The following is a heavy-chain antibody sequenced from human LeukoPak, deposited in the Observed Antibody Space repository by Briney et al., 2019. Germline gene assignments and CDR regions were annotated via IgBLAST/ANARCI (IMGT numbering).Heavy chain of an antibody. CDR2: ISSSSSTI. Sequence: GGSLRLSCAASGFTFSIYSMNWVRQAPGKGLEWVSYISSSSSTIYYADSVKGRFTISRDNAKNSLYLQMNSLRDEDTAVYYCARDRYDYVWGSYRYFSDAFDIWGQGTMVTVSS. CDR3: ARDRYDYVWGSYRYFSDAFDI. CDR1: GFTFSIYS. D-gene: IGHD3-16*02. V-gene: IGHV3-48*02. J-gene: IGHJ3*02.